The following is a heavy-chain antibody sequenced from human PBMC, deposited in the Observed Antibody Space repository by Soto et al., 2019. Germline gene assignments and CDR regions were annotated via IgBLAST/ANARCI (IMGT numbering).Heavy chain of an antibody. D-gene: IGHD2-2*01. Sequence: EVQLLESGGGLVQPGGSLRLSCAASGFTFSSYAMTWVRQAPGKGLEWVSVISGSGITTDYADSVRGRFTISRDNSRNSLGLQMNSLGAEVTDICYCEIDSCSTTTCNGDYWSQGTLVSVSS. V-gene: IGHV3-23*01. CDR1: GFTFSSYA. CDR3: EIDSCSTTTCNGDY. CDR2: ISGSGITT. J-gene: IGHJ4*02.